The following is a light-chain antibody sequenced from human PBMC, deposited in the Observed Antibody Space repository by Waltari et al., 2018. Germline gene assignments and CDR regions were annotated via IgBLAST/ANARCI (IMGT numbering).Light chain of an antibody. CDR2: KAS. Sequence: DIQMTQSPSILSASVGDTVTITCRASQSIDSWLTWYQQRPGTVPKLLIYKASTLGSGVPSMFSGSESGTEVSLTISSLQPEDSAIYFCHQYRAYPWTLGRGTKVEIK. V-gene: IGKV1-5*03. J-gene: IGKJ1*01. CDR1: QSIDSW. CDR3: HQYRAYPWT.